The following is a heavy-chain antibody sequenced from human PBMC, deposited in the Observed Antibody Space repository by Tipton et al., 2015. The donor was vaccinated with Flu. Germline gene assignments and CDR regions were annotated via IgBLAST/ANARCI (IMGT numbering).Heavy chain of an antibody. Sequence: TLSLTCTVSDDSITYYYWSWIRQPPGKGLEWIGYIYYSGGTNYNPSLQSRLSISVDSSKNQLSLKLISVTAADTAVYYCARARAPYYYYAMDVWGQGATVTVS. CDR2: IYYSGGT. D-gene: IGHD3-10*01. CDR3: ARARAPYYYYAMDV. CDR1: DDSITYYY. V-gene: IGHV4-59*01. J-gene: IGHJ6*02.